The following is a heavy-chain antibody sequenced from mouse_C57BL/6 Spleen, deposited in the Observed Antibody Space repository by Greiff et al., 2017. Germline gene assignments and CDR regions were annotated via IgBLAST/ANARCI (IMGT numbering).Heavy chain of an antibody. J-gene: IGHJ2*01. CDR3: ASTTAYYFDY. D-gene: IGHD1-2*01. CDR2: INPNNGGT. Sequence: VQLQQSGPELVKPGASVKISCKASGYTFTDYYMNWVKQSHGKSLEWIGDINPNNGGTSYNQKFKGKATLTVDKSSSTAYMELRSLTSEDSAVYYCASTTAYYFDYWGQGTTRTVSS. CDR1: GYTFTDYY. V-gene: IGHV1-26*01.